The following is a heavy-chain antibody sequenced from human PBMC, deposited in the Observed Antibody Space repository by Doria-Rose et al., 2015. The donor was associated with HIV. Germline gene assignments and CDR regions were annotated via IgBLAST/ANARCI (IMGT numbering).Heavy chain of an antibody. CDR3: ARGLLRGGWNDVDYYYGMDV. V-gene: IGHV4-34*01. J-gene: IGHJ6*02. CDR2: INHSGST. Sequence: QVQLQESGAGLVKPSATLSLTCAVFGGSFSGYYWSWIRQPPGKGLEWIGEINHSGSTNYKTSLKSRVTISLDTSKNLFSLKLSSVTAADTAVYYCARGLLRGGWNDVDYYYGMDVWGQGTTVTVSS. D-gene: IGHD1-1*01. CDR1: GGSFSGYY.